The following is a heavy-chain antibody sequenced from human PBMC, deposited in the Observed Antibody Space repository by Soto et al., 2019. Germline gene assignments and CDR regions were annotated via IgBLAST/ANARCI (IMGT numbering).Heavy chain of an antibody. CDR3: ARRYGDQFAY. J-gene: IGHJ4*02. V-gene: IGHV4-59*01. CDR2: ICYSGST. D-gene: IGHD4-17*01. Sequence: QVQLQESGPGLVKPSETLSLTCTVSGGSISSYYWSWIRQPPGKGLEWIGYICYSGSTNYNPPLKSLAIISVEKSKNHFSLKLSSVTAADTAVYYCARRYGDQFAYWGQGTLVTVSS. CDR1: GGSISSYY.